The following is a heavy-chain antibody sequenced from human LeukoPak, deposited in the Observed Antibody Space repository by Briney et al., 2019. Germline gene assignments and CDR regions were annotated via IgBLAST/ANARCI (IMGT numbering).Heavy chain of an antibody. CDR1: GYTFTAYY. CDR3: ARVADFRQSFDF. CDR2: INPNSGGT. Sequence: ASVKVSCKASGYTFTAYYLHWVRQAPGQGLEWMGWINPNSGGTNYAQTFQGRVTMTRDTSIGTAYMDLSTLRSDDTAVYYCARVADFRQSFDFWGQGTLVTVS. D-gene: IGHD3/OR15-3a*01. J-gene: IGHJ4*02. V-gene: IGHV1-2*02.